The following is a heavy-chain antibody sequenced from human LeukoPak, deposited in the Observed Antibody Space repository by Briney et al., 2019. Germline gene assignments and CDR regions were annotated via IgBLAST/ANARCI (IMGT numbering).Heavy chain of an antibody. J-gene: IGHJ4*02. V-gene: IGHV3-7*01. CDR2: IKEDGSQR. Sequence: GGSLRLSCAASGFTFSRSWMSWVRQAPGKGLEWVANIKEDGSQRNYVDFVKGRFTISRDNAMNSVFLQMISLRAEDTAVYYCARDRGYNSFDYWGQGTLVTVSS. D-gene: IGHD6-13*01. CDR3: ARDRGYNSFDY. CDR1: GFTFSRSW.